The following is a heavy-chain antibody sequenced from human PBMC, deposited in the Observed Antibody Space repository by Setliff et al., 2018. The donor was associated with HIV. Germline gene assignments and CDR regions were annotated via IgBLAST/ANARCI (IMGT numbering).Heavy chain of an antibody. D-gene: IGHD1-7*01. CDR1: GYTFFSYH. V-gene: IGHV1-46*01. J-gene: IGHJ6*02. CDR3: ARGRNRNYVVYGMDV. CDR2: VNPSGGST. Sequence: ASVKVSCKASGYTFFSYHLHWVRQAPGQGLEWMGVVNPSGGSTANAQKFQGRISMTREKSTRTVFMELNSLTSDDTAVYYCARGRNRNYVVYGMDVWGQGTTVTVSS.